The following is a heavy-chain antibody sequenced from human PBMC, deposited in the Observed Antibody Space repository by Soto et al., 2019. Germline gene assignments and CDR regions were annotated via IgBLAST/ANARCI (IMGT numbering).Heavy chain of an antibody. D-gene: IGHD2-2*01. V-gene: IGHV3-23*01. CDR1: GFTFSTYA. CDR2: SSGSADAT. Sequence: EVQLLESGEGLVQTGGSLRLSCAASGFTFSTYAMSWVCQAPGKGLEWVSTSSGSADATFYADSVKGRFAIFRDNSRTMFYLQMNSLRAEDTAVYYCAKGGDGYCSTTSCLFHFDYWGPGTLATVSS. J-gene: IGHJ4*02. CDR3: AKGGDGYCSTTSCLFHFDY.